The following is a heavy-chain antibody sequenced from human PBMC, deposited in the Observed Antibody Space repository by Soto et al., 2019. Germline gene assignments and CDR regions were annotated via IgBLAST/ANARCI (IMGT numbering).Heavy chain of an antibody. V-gene: IGHV3-74*01. D-gene: IGHD2-21*01. J-gene: IGHJ6*02. Sequence: EVQLVESGGGLVQPGGSLRLSCAASGFTFSNYWMHWVRQAPGKGLVWVSRINSDGSSTGYADSVKGRFTISRDNAKNTLYLQMNSLRADATAVYYCARRDQIAYYYGMDVWGQGTTVTVSS. CDR2: INSDGSST. CDR3: ARRDQIAYYYGMDV. CDR1: GFTFSNYW.